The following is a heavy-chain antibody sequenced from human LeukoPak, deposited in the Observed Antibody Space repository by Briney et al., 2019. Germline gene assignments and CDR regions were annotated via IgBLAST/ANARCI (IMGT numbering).Heavy chain of an antibody. Sequence: SETLSLTCTVSGGSISSHYWSWIRQPPGKGLEWIGYIYYSGNTNYNPSLKSRVTISVDTSKNQFSLKLSSVTAADTAVYYCARLQVGATEGSYFDYWGQGTLVTVCS. CDR1: GGSISSHY. CDR2: IYYSGNT. V-gene: IGHV4-59*11. J-gene: IGHJ4*02. D-gene: IGHD1-26*01. CDR3: ARLQVGATEGSYFDY.